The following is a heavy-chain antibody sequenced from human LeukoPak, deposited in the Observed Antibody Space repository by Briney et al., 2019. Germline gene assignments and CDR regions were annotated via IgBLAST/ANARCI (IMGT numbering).Heavy chain of an antibody. Sequence: PGRSLRLSCAASGFTFSTSTMHWVRQAPGKGLEWVAVISYDGSNKFYADSVKGRFAISRDNPKDTLYLQMNSLRGYDSAVYYCARPLSNGYFHDSGGYYPYAMDVWGQGTTVTVSS. CDR3: ARPLSNGYFHDSGGYYPYAMDV. V-gene: IGHV3-30*09. J-gene: IGHJ6*02. CDR2: ISYDGSNK. CDR1: GFTFSTST. D-gene: IGHD3-22*01.